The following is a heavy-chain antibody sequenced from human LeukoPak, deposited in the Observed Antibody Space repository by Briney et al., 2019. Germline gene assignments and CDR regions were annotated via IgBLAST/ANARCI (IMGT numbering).Heavy chain of an antibody. V-gene: IGHV4-38-2*02. CDR1: DYYISSDYY. CDR3: ARVAGSYTTFYFDY. J-gene: IGHJ4*02. CDR2: ISHSGST. D-gene: IGHD1-26*01. Sequence: SETLSLTCTVSDYYISSDYYWGWIRQPPGKGLEWIGSISHSGSTYYNPSLKSRVTISVDTSKNQFSLKLSSVTAADTAVYYCARVAGSYTTFYFDYWGQGTLVTVSS.